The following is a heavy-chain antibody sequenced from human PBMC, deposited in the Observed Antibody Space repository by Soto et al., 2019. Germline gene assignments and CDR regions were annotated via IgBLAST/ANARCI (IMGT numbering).Heavy chain of an antibody. D-gene: IGHD3-16*02. CDR1: GFTSNTYI. J-gene: IGHJ4*02. V-gene: IGHV3-74*01. Sequence: GGSLRLSCVASGFTSNTYILHWVRQAPGKGPVWVSRIDSDGSTTHYADSVKGRFTISRDNARNTLYLQMNSLRVEDTALYYCARDGHYRLDFWGQGTPVTVSS. CDR2: IDSDGSTT. CDR3: ARDGHYRLDF.